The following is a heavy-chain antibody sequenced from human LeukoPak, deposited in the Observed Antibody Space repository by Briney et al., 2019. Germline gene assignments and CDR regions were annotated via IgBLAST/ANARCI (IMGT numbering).Heavy chain of an antibody. CDR1: GGSFSGYY. CDR3: ARGGWRLPSVV. Sequence: SETLSLTCTVYGGSFSGYYWSWIRQPPGKGLEWIGEINHSGSTNYNPSLKSRVTISVDTSKNQFSLKLSSVTAPDTAVYYCARGGWRLPSVVWGKGTTVTVSS. CDR2: INHSGST. J-gene: IGHJ6*04. V-gene: IGHV4-34*01. D-gene: IGHD2-15*01.